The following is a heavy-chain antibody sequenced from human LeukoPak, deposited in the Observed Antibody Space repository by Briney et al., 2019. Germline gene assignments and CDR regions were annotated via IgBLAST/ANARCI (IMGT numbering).Heavy chain of an antibody. V-gene: IGHV1-69*13. Sequence: AASVKVSCKASGYTFTSYGISWVRQAPGQGLEWMGGIIPIFGTANYAQKFQGRVTITADESTSTAYMELSSLRSEDTAVYYCARGPLYYYDSSGYPTFDHWGQGTLVTVSS. CDR1: GYTFTSYG. CDR3: ARGPLYYYDSSGYPTFDH. D-gene: IGHD3-22*01. J-gene: IGHJ4*02. CDR2: IIPIFGTA.